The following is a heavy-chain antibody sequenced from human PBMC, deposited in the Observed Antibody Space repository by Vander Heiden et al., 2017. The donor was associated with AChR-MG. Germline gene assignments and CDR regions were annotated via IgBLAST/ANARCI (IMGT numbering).Heavy chain of an antibody. V-gene: IGHV4-39*01. J-gene: IGHJ6*02. CDR2: IYYSGST. CDR3: ATSAAVAGHYYYYYGMDV. CDR1: GGSISSSSYY. D-gene: IGHD6-19*01. Sequence: QLQLQESGPGLVKPSETLSLTCTVSGGSISSSSYYWGWIRQPPGKGLEWIGSIYYSGSTYYNPSLKSRVTISVDTSKNQFPLKLSSVTAADTAVYYCATSAAVAGHYYYYYGMDVWGQGTTVTVSS.